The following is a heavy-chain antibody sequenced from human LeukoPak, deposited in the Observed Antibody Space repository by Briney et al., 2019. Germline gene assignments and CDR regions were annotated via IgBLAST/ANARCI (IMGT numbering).Heavy chain of an antibody. CDR2: IRYDGSNK. J-gene: IGHJ5*02. V-gene: IGHV3-30*02. D-gene: IGHD3/OR15-3a*01. CDR1: GFTFSSYG. CDR3: ARSFVDFWTGYYRRDWFDP. Sequence: GGSLRLSCAASGFTFSSYGMHWVRQAPGKGLEWVSFIRYDGSNKYYADSVKGRFTISRDNSKNTLYLQMNSLRSDDTAVYYCARSFVDFWTGYYRRDWFDPWGQGTLVTVSS.